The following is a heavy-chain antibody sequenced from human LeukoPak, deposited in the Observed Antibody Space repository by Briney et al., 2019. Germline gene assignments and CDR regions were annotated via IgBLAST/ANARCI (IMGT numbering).Heavy chain of an antibody. V-gene: IGHV3-7*03. CDR3: VRAMNV. CDR1: GFTFSAYW. Sequence: GGSLRLSCAASGFTFSAYWMHWVRQAPGKGLEWVANIKQDGSEKYYVDSVKGRFTISRDNAKDSLYLQMNSLRAGDTAVYYCVRAMNVWGQGTTVTVSS. J-gene: IGHJ6*02. CDR2: IKQDGSEK.